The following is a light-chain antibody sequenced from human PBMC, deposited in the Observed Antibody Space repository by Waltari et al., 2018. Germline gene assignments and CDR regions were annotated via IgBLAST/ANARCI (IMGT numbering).Light chain of an antibody. CDR1: QSVGWS. Sequence: SPGEGATLSSRASQSVGWSLAWYQQKPGQAPRLVISGASSRATGIPDRFSGSGSGTDFSLTISRLEPEDFAVYYCQHYVRLPVTFGQGTKVEI. CDR2: GAS. J-gene: IGKJ1*01. CDR3: QHYVRLPVT. V-gene: IGKV3-20*01.